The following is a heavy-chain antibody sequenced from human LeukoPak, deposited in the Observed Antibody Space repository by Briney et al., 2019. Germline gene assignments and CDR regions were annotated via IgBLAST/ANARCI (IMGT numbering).Heavy chain of an antibody. CDR1: GFTFGSYG. V-gene: IGHV3-33*01. Sequence: GRSLRLSCAASGFTFGSYGMHWVRQAPGKGLEWVAVIWYDGSNKYYADSVKGRFTISRDNSKNTLYLQMNSLRAEDTAVYYCARGTGYGDSDSDYWGQGTLVTVSS. CDR2: IWYDGSNK. J-gene: IGHJ4*02. D-gene: IGHD4-17*01. CDR3: ARGTGYGDSDSDY.